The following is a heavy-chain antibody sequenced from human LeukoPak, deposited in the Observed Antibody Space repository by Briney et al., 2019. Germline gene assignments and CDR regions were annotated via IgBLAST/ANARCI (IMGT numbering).Heavy chain of an antibody. J-gene: IGHJ5*02. CDR2: IIPILGIA. CDR3: ARDRGDSGTPRGFDP. Sequence: SVKVSCEASGGTFSSYAISWVRQAPGQGLEWMGRIIPILGIANYAQKFQGRVTITADKSTSTAYMELSSLRSEDTAVYYCARDRGDSGTPRGFDPWGQGTLVTVSS. CDR1: GGTFSSYA. D-gene: IGHD1-26*01. V-gene: IGHV1-69*04.